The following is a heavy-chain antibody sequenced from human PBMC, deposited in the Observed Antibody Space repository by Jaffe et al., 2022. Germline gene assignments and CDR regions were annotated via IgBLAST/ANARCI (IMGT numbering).Heavy chain of an antibody. J-gene: IGHJ4*02. CDR1: GFSLSTSGMC. CDR2: IDWDDDK. D-gene: IGHD3-10*01. V-gene: IGHV2-70*01. CDR3: ARISPHYYGSGSYYTEGISFDY. Sequence: QVTLRESGPALVKPTQTLTLTCTFSGFSLSTSGMCVSWIRQPPGKALEWLALIDWDDDKYYSTSLKTRLTISKDTSKNQVVLTMTNMDPVDTATYYCARISPHYYGSGSYYTEGISFDYWGQGTLVTVSS.